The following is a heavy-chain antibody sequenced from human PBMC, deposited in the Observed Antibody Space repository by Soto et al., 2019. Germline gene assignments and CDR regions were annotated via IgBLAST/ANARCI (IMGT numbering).Heavy chain of an antibody. D-gene: IGHD6-6*01. CDR2: SYSDGTT. Sequence: EVQLVETGGGLIQPGGSLRISCAASGFTVSSNYMNWVRQAPGKGLEWLSISYSDGTTYYADSVKGRFTISRDNFKNTLYLQMNNLRAEDTAVYYCAILSNWGQGTLVTVSS. CDR1: GFTVSSNY. J-gene: IGHJ4*02. CDR3: AILSN. V-gene: IGHV3-53*02.